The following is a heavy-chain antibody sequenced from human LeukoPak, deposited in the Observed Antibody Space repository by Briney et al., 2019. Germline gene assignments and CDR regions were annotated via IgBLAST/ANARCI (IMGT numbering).Heavy chain of an antibody. D-gene: IGHD3/OR15-3a*01. Sequence: GGSLRLSCAASGFTVTNAWMSWVRQAPGKGLEWVGRIKSQIGGGTRDYAASVKGRFTISKDDSKNTLYLQMNGLKTDDTAVYYCTTGDWTAGNWGQGTLVTVSS. CDR3: TTGDWTAGN. CDR2: IKSQIGGGTR. J-gene: IGHJ4*02. CDR1: GFTVTNAW. V-gene: IGHV3-15*01.